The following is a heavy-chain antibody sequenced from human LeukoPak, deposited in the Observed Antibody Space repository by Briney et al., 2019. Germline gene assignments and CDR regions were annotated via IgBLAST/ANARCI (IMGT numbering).Heavy chain of an antibody. CDR3: ARLPYSSGYFDAFDI. Sequence: KASETLSLTCTVSGGSISTYYWSWIRQPAGKGLEWIGRIYTSGSTNYNPSLKSRVTMSLDTSKNHMSLNLSSVTAADTAVYYCARLPYSSGYFDAFDIWGQGTMVSVSS. CDR1: GGSISTYY. V-gene: IGHV4-4*07. D-gene: IGHD3-22*01. J-gene: IGHJ3*02. CDR2: IYTSGST.